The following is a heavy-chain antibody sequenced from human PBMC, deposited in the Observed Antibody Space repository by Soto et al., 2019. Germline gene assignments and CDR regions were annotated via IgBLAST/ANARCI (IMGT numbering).Heavy chain of an antibody. Sequence: SLRLSCAASGFTFSSYAMHWVRQAPGKGLEWLTFISYDGSNKYYADSVKGRFTISRDNSKNTLYLQMNSLRAEDTAVYYCARGYYGMDVWGQGTTVTLSS. J-gene: IGHJ6*02. CDR1: GFTFSSYA. CDR3: ARGYYGMDV. CDR2: ISYDGSNK. D-gene: IGHD1-20*01. V-gene: IGHV3-30-3*01.